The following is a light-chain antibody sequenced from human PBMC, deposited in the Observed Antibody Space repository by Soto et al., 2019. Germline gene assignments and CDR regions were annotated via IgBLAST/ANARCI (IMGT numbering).Light chain of an antibody. Sequence: QSALTQPPSVSGAPGQRVTISCTGSSSNIGAGYEVHWYQQLPGGAPKLLIYGNDNRPSGVPDRFSGSKSATSASLAITGLQAEDEADYYCQSYESSLSALYVFGTGTKVTVL. CDR3: QSYESSLSALYV. J-gene: IGLJ1*01. CDR2: GND. CDR1: SSNIGAGYE. V-gene: IGLV1-40*01.